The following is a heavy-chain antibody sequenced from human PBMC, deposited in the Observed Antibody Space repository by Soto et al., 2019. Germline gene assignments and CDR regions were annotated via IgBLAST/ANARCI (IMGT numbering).Heavy chain of an antibody. Sequence: QVQLVQSGAEVKKVGASVKVSCKVSRDTYTKYVIHWVRQAPGQRLEWMAWINPGNGNTMYSQKLQDRLTITRDTSASTVYMELSSLRSEDTTLYYCARGQCSSASCFYFDYGGQGSLVTVSS. J-gene: IGHJ4*02. D-gene: IGHD2-2*01. CDR1: RDTYTKYV. CDR2: INPGNGNT. CDR3: ARGQCSSASCFYFDY. V-gene: IGHV1-3*01.